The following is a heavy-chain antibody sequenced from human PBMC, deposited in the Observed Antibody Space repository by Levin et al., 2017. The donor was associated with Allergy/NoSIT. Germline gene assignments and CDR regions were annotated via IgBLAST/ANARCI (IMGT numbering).Heavy chain of an antibody. V-gene: IGHV3-9*01. CDR1: GFTFENYL. J-gene: IGHJ6*02. D-gene: IGHD3-10*01. CDR2: ISWVGGDI. Sequence: SLKISCTASGFTFENYLMHWVRQAPGKGLEWVAGISWVGGDIGYAASVKGRFTISRDNAKNSLYLQMDSLRTEDTALYYCAKVMIRRDYYYVMDVWGQGTTVTVSS. CDR3: AKVMIRRDYYYVMDV.